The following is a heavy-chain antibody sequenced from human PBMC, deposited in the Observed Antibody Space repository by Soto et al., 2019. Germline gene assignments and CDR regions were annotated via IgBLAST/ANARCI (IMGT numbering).Heavy chain of an antibody. CDR1: GFTFSSYG. D-gene: IGHD2-2*01. V-gene: IGHV3-33*01. CDR3: ARGGLRCSSTSCRNYYYYYYGMDV. Sequence: LRLSCAASGFTFSSYGMHWVRQAPGKGLEGVAVIWYDGSNKYYADCVKGRFTISRDNSKNTLYLQMNSLRAEDTAVYYCARGGLRCSSTSCRNYYYYYYGMDVWGQGTTVTVSS. J-gene: IGHJ6*02. CDR2: IWYDGSNK.